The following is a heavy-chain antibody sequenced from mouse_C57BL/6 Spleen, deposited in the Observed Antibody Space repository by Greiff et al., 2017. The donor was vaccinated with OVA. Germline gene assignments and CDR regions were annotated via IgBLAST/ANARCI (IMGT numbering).Heavy chain of an antibody. CDR3: ARLLRSLGNYFDY. D-gene: IGHD1-1*01. V-gene: IGHV1-64*01. CDR2: INPNSGST. J-gene: IGHJ2*01. CDR1: GYTFTSYW. Sequence: QVQLQQSGAELVKPGASVKLSCKASGYTFTSYWMHWVKQRPGQGLEWIGMINPNSGSTNYNEKFKSKATLTVDKSSSTAYMQLSSLRSEDAAVYYCARLLRSLGNYFDYWGQGTTLTVSS.